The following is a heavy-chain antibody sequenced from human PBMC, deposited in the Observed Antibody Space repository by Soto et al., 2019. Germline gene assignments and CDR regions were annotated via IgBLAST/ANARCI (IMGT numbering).Heavy chain of an antibody. CDR2: ISPSALTT. J-gene: IGHJ4*02. Sequence: PGGSLRLSCAASGFTFSGYAMNWVRQAPGKGLEWVSSISPSALTTSYADSVKGRFTISRDNSENMLYLQMNSLRVEDTAIYYCVGSIRGGWDQLSFDYWGQGSMVTVYS. CDR1: GFTFSGYA. D-gene: IGHD2-2*01. V-gene: IGHV3-23*01. CDR3: VGSIRGGWDQLSFDY.